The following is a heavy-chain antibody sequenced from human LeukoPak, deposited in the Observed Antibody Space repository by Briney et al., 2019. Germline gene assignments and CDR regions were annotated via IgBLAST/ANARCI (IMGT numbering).Heavy chain of an antibody. CDR2: ISGSGGST. CDR3: AKCPRGYCSGGSCYSAYCYGMDV. D-gene: IGHD2-15*01. V-gene: IGHV3-23*01. CDR1: GFTFSSYA. J-gene: IGHJ6*02. Sequence: GGSLRLSCAASGFTFSSYAMSWVRQAPGKGLEWVSAISGSGGSTYYADSVKGRFTISRDNSKNTLYLQMNSLRAEDTAVYYCAKCPRGYCSGGSCYSAYCYGMDVWGQGTTVTVSS.